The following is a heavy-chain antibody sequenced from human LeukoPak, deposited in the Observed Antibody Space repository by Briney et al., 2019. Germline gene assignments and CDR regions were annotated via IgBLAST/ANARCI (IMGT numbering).Heavy chain of an antibody. Sequence: GGSLEESCAASGFTFSSYALSWVRQAPGKGLEWVSVISGSGNSTYYADSVKGRFTISRDNAKNSLYLQMNSLRAEDTAVYYCARDHCSSTSCFQYYYYGMDVWGTGVTVTSSS. CDR2: ISGSGNST. D-gene: IGHD2-2*01. V-gene: IGHV3-23*01. CDR1: GFTFSSYA. J-gene: IGHJ6*04. CDR3: ARDHCSSTSCFQYYYYGMDV.